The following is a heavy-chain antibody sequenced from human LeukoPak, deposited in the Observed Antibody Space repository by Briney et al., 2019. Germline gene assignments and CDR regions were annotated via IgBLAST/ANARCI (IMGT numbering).Heavy chain of an antibody. CDR3: ARALWFGIHLPFDY. CDR2: INPNSGGT. V-gene: IGHV1-2*02. Sequence: GASVKVSCKASGYTFTGYYMHRVRQAPGQGLEWMGWINPNSGGTNYAQKFQGRVTMTRDTSISTAYMELSRLRSDDTAVYYCARALWFGIHLPFDYWGQGTLVTVSS. D-gene: IGHD3-10*01. J-gene: IGHJ4*02. CDR1: GYTFTGYY.